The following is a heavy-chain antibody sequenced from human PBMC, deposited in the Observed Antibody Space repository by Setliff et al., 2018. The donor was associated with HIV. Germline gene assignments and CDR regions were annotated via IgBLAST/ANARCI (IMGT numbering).Heavy chain of an antibody. Sequence: GASVKVSCKASGYTFTGYDINWVRQATGQGLEWMGWMNPNSGNTGYAQKFQGRVTMTRTTSISTAYMELSSLRSEDTAVYYCARGAYYGSGSYYDSRYWGQGTLVTVSS. V-gene: IGHV1-8*01. CDR1: GYTFTGYD. CDR3: ARGAYYGSGSYYDSRY. J-gene: IGHJ4*02. D-gene: IGHD3-10*01. CDR2: MNPNSGNT.